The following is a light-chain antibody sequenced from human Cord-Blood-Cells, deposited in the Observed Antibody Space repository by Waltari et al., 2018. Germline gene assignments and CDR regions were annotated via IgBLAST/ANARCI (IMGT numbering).Light chain of an antibody. V-gene: IGKV1-39*01. CDR1: QSISSY. Sequence: DIQMTQSPSSLSASVGDRVTITCRASQSISSYLNWYQQKPGKAPKLLIYAASSLQSVVPSRFSVSGSETDFTLTISSLQPEDFATYYCQQSYSTPYTFGHGTKLEIK. CDR2: AAS. J-gene: IGKJ2*01. CDR3: QQSYSTPYT.